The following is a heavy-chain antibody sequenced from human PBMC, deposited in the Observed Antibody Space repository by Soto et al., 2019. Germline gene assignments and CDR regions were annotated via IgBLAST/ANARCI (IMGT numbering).Heavy chain of an antibody. CDR2: ISSSGSTI. V-gene: IGHV3-11*01. J-gene: IGHJ4*02. D-gene: IGHD3-10*01. CDR3: ASNPMVRGVIIPY. Sequence: GGSQRLSSAASEFNFSDYDMSWIRQDPGKGLEWVSYISSSGSTIYYADSVKGRFTISRDNAKNSLYLQMNSLRAEDTAVYYCASNPMVRGVIIPYWGQGTLVTVSS. CDR1: EFNFSDYD.